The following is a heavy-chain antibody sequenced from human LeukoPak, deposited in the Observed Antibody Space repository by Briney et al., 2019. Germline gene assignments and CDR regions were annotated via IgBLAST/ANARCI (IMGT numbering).Heavy chain of an antibody. J-gene: IGHJ4*02. D-gene: IGHD1-26*01. V-gene: IGHV3-48*01. Sequence: GGSLRLSCAASGFTFSSYSMNWVRQAPGKGLQWVSYIDSSGNTIYYTDSVKGRFTISRDNAKNSLYLQMNSLRAEDTALYYCAKARSPDPIVGATNGYYFDYWGQGTLVTVSS. CDR2: IDSSGNTI. CDR3: AKARSPDPIVGATNGYYFDY. CDR1: GFTFSSYS.